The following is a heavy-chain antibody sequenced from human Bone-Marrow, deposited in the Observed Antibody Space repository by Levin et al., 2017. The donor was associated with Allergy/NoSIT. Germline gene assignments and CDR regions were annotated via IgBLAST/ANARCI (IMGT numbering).Heavy chain of an antibody. Sequence: GESLKISCAASGFTFSDYYMSWIRQAPGKGLECVSYISSSSSYTKYADSVKGRFTISRDNAKNSLYLQMNSLRAEDTAVYYCARDPEEHTLLRYLDYWGQGTLVTVSS. V-gene: IGHV3-11*05. D-gene: IGHD3-9*01. CDR2: ISSSSSYT. CDR1: GFTFSDYY. CDR3: ARDPEEHTLLRYLDY. J-gene: IGHJ4*02.